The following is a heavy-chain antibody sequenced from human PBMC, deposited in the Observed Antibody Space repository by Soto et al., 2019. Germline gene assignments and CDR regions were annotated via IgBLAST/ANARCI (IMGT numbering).Heavy chain of an antibody. CDR2: MNPNSGNT. CDR3: AGQRASSYGVYRMDV. J-gene: IGHJ6*01. D-gene: IGHD5-18*01. Sequence: ASVKVSCKASGYTCTGCDINWVRQATGQGLEWMGWMNPNSGNTGYAQKFQGRVTMTRNTSLSPAYLELSSLRHADTAVYYCAGQRASSYGVYRMDVWGQGTTVPVSS. V-gene: IGHV1-8*01. CDR1: GYTCTGCD.